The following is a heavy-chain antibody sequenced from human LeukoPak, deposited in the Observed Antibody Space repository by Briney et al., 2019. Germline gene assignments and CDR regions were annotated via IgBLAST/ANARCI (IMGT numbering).Heavy chain of an antibody. D-gene: IGHD3-10*01. Sequence: GGSLRLSCAASGFTFSSYAMSWVRQAPGKGLEWVSAISGSGGSTYYADSVKGRFTISRDNSKNTLYLQMNSLRAEATAVYYCAKGGYYGSGRLYGMDVWGKGTTVTVSS. J-gene: IGHJ6*04. CDR2: ISGSGGST. CDR3: AKGGYYGSGRLYGMDV. V-gene: IGHV3-23*01. CDR1: GFTFSSYA.